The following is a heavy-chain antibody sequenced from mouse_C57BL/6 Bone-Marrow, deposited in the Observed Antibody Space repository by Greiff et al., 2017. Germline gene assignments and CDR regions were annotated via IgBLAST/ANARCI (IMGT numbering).Heavy chain of an antibody. Sequence: EVQLVESGGGLVKPGGSLKLSCAASGFTFSSYAMSWVRQTPEKRLEWVATISDGGSYTYYPDNVKGRFTISRDNAKNNLYLQMSHLKSEDTAMYYCAREIYYYGSSPYYAMDYWGQGTSVTVSS. CDR1: GFTFSSYA. V-gene: IGHV5-4*01. D-gene: IGHD1-1*01. J-gene: IGHJ4*01. CDR3: AREIYYYGSSPYYAMDY. CDR2: ISDGGSYT.